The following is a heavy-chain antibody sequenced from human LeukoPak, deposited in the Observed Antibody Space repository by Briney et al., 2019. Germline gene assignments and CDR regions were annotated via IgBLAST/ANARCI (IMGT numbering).Heavy chain of an antibody. J-gene: IGHJ5*02. V-gene: IGHV4-59*01. CDR2: IYYSGNT. Sequence: SETLSLTCTVSSGSISNYYWNWIRQPPGKGLEWIGSIYYSGNTNYNPSLKSRVTISVDASKNQFSLKLNSVTTADSAVYYCARAIPTAGTGWFAPWGQGTLVTVSS. D-gene: IGHD6-13*01. CDR1: SGSISNYY. CDR3: ARAIPTAGTGWFAP.